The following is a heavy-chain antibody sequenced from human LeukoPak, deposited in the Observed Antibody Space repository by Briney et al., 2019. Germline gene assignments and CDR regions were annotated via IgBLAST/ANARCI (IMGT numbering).Heavy chain of an antibody. CDR2: IKQDGSEK. CDR1: GFTFSSYA. V-gene: IGHV3-7*03. J-gene: IGHJ4*02. Sequence: GRSLRLSCAASGFTFSSYAMHWVRQAPGKGLEWVANIKQDGSEKYYVDSVKGRFTISRDNAKNSLCLQMNSLRAEDTAVYYCARDSASRYSGYDCFDYWGQGTLVTVSS. D-gene: IGHD5-12*01. CDR3: ARDSASRYSGYDCFDY.